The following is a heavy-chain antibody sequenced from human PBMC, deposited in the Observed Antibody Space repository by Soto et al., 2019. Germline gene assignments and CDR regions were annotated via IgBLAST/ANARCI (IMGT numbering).Heavy chain of an antibody. CDR3: ARDFGNFDAFDI. CDR2: IIPIFGTA. J-gene: IGHJ3*02. Sequence: SVKVSCKASGGTFSSYAISWVRQAPGQGLEWMGGIIPIFGTANYAQKFQGGVTITADESTSTAYMELSSLRSEDTAVYYCARDFGNFDAFDIWGQGTMVTVSS. V-gene: IGHV1-69*13. CDR1: GGTFSSYA. D-gene: IGHD1-7*01.